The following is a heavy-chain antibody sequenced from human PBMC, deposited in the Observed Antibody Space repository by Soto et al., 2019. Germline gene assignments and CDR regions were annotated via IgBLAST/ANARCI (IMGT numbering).Heavy chain of an antibody. V-gene: IGHV1-69*13. J-gene: IGHJ5*02. CDR2: IIPIFGTA. Sequence: ASVKVSCKASGGTFSSYAISWVRQAPGQGLEWMGGIIPIFGTANYAQKFQGRVTITADESTSTAYMELSSLRSEDTAVYYCARGRKVSSYNWFDPWGQGTLVTVSS. CDR1: GGTFSSYA. CDR3: ARGRKVSSYNWFDP.